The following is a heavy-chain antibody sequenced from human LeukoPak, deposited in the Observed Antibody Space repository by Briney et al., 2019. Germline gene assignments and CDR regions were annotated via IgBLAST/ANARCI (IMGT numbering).Heavy chain of an antibody. CDR3: AKDLYGSGSYYSRWYYYYYGMDV. V-gene: IGHV3-30*18. J-gene: IGHJ6*02. D-gene: IGHD3-10*01. CDR2: ISYDGSNK. Sequence: GGSLRLSCAASGFTFSSYGMHWVRQAPGKGLEWVAVISYDGSNKYYADSMKGRFTISRDNSKNTLYLQMNSLRAEDTAVYYCAKDLYGSGSYYSRWYYYYYGMDVWGQGTTVTVSS. CDR1: GFTFSSYG.